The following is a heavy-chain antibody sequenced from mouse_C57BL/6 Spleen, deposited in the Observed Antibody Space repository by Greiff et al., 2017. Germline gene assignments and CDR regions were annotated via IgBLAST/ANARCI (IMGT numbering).Heavy chain of an antibody. CDR3: ARDYVYYFDY. D-gene: IGHD1-1*01. J-gene: IGHJ2*01. CDR1: GYAFSSSW. V-gene: IGHV1-82*01. Sequence: QVQLQQSGPELVKPGASVKISCKASGYAFSSSWMNWVKQRPGKGLEWIGRIYPGDGDTNYNGKFKGKATLTADKSSSTAYMQLSSLTSEDSAVYFCARDYVYYFDYWGQGTTLTFSS. CDR2: IYPGDGDT.